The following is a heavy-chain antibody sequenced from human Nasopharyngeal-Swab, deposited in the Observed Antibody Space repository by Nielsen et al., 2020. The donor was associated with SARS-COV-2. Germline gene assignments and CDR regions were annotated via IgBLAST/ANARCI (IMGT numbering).Heavy chain of an antibody. CDR2: IYYSGST. Sequence: GSLRLSCTVSGGSISSFYWSWIRQPPGKGLEWIGYIYYSGSTNYNPSLKSRVTISVDTSKNHLSLKLSSVTAADTAVYYCARAEAYYDILTGYYGDAFDIWGQGTMVIVSS. J-gene: IGHJ3*02. CDR3: ARAEAYYDILTGYYGDAFDI. V-gene: IGHV4-59*01. CDR1: GGSISSFY. D-gene: IGHD3-9*01.